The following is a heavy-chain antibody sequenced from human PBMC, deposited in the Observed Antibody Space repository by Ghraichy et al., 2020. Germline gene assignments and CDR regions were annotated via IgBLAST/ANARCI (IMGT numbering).Heavy chain of an antibody. V-gene: IGHV3-48*02. J-gene: IGHJ3*02. D-gene: IGHD6-13*01. CDR3: ARDHRWAFDI. Sequence: GALRLSCAASGFTFSDYSMNWVRQAPGRGLEWISHITNSGGAIYYADSVRGRFTISRDQAKNSLSLQMSSLRDEDTAVYYCARDHRWAFDIWGQGTVVTVSS. CDR1: GFTFSDYS. CDR2: ITNSGGAI.